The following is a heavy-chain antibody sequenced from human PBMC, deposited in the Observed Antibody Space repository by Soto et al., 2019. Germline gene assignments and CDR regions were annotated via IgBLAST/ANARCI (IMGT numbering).Heavy chain of an antibody. D-gene: IGHD3-16*01. J-gene: IGHJ4*02. CDR1: GFTFTNAW. CDR2: IKSKTDGGTT. V-gene: IGHV3-15*07. CDR3: AADLPDWGAYAFDY. Sequence: EVQLVESGGGLVEPGGSLRLSCAASGFTFTNAWLNWVRQAPGKGLEWVGRIKSKTDGGTTDYAAPVKGRFTISRDDSENTVYLQMNSLKTEDTAVYYCAADLPDWGAYAFDYWGQGTLVTASS.